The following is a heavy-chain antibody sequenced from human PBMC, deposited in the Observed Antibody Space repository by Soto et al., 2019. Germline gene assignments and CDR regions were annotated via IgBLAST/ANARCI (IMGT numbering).Heavy chain of an antibody. V-gene: IGHV4-4*02. CDR3: ARDKGTGSYGYSYYGMDV. CDR2: IYHSGST. CDR1: GVSISSSNW. D-gene: IGHD5-18*01. Sequence: SETLSLTCAVSGVSISSSNWWSWVRQPPGKGLEWIGEIYHSGSTNYNPSLKSRVTISVGKSKNQFSLKLSSVTAADTAVYYCARDKGTGSYGYSYYGMDVWGQGTTVTVSS. J-gene: IGHJ6*02.